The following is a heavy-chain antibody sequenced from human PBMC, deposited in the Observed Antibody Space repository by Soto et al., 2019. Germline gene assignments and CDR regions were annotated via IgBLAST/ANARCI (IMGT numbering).Heavy chain of an antibody. V-gene: IGHV2-5*02. D-gene: IGHD3-16*01. CDR2: IYWDDDK. CDR1: GFSLSTTGKS. CDR3: AHSRGDGDYFPY. J-gene: IGHJ4*02. Sequence: QITLKESGPTLVKPTQTLTLTCTFSGFSLSTTGKSVAWIRQPPGKALEWLSVIYWDDDKRYSPSLNTRLTIAKDTSKNQVVLKLTTMDPSDTGTYYCAHSRGDGDYFPYWGQGTLVSVSS.